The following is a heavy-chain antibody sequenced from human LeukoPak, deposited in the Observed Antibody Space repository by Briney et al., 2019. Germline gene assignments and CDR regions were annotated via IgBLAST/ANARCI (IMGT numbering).Heavy chain of an antibody. J-gene: IGHJ6*03. CDR3: ARLSRDYGSGGYPGYYYYMDV. Sequence: GESLKISCKGSGYSFTSYWIGWVRQMPGKGLEWMGIIYPGDSDTRYSPSFQGQVTISADKSISTAYLQWSSLKASDTAMYYCARLSRDYGSGGYPGYYYYMDVWGKGTTVTISS. V-gene: IGHV5-51*01. CDR2: IYPGDSDT. D-gene: IGHD3-10*01. CDR1: GYSFTSYW.